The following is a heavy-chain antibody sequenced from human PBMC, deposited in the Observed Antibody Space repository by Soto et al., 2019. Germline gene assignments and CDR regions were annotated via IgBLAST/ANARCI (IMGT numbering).Heavy chain of an antibody. Sequence: GGSLRLSCAASGFTFSSYGMYWVRQAPGKGLEWVAVISYDGSNKYYADSVKGRFTISRDNSKNTLYLQMNSLRAEDTAVYYCAKDGVLRFLEWLLYPRTDRPSFDYWGQGTLVTVSS. CDR1: GFTFSSYG. D-gene: IGHD3-3*01. V-gene: IGHV3-30*18. CDR3: AKDGVLRFLEWLLYPRTDRPSFDY. CDR2: ISYDGSNK. J-gene: IGHJ4*02.